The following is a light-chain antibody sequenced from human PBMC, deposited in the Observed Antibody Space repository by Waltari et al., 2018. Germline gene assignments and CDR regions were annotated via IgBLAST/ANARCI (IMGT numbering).Light chain of an antibody. V-gene: IGKV2-28*01. CDR2: LAS. CDR1: QSLLHSNGYNY. Sequence: IVLTQSPRSLHVSHGEPASISCRARQSLLHSNGYNYVDWYLQKPGQSPQLLIYLASNRASGVPDRFSGSGSGTDFTLKITTVEADDVGVYYCMQALVIPYTFGRGTKLEI. CDR3: MQALVIPYT. J-gene: IGKJ2*01.